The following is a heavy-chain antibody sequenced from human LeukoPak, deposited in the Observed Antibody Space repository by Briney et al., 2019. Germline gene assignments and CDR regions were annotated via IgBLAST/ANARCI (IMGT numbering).Heavy chain of an antibody. CDR2: ISSNGGST. J-gene: IGHJ4*02. CDR1: VDSSSIDV. D-gene: IGHD2-15*01. V-gene: IGHV3-23*01. CDR3: AKSAVGAAYYFDY. Sequence: GGSLRLSCAASVDSSSIDVMCRVRQALGKGLEWVSDISSNGGSTHYADSVKGRFTISRDNSKNTLFLQMSSLRAEDTAVYYCAKSAVGAAYYFDYWGQGTLVTVSS.